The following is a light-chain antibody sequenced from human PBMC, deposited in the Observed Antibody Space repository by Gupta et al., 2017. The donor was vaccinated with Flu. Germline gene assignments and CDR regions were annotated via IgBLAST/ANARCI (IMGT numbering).Light chain of an antibody. Sequence: DIKMTQSPSTLSASLGERVTMTCRASQTFNSWLAWFQQKPGKAPKLLIHKASTLESGVPSRFSGSGSGTEFTLTISSLQPDDFATYFCQQYDSYPLTFGGGTKVEIK. J-gene: IGKJ4*01. CDR1: QTFNSW. CDR3: QQYDSYPLT. V-gene: IGKV1-5*03. CDR2: KAS.